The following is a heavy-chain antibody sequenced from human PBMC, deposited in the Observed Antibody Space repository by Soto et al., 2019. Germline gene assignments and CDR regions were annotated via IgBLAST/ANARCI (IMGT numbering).Heavy chain of an antibody. CDR2: IYTSGST. D-gene: IGHD3-22*01. J-gene: IGHJ6*02. CDR1: GGSISSYY. V-gene: IGHV4-4*07. CDR3: ARDGDYXSSGPKGYYYYYYGMDV. Sequence: SETLSLTCTVSGGSISSYYWSWIRQPAGKGLEWIGRIYTSGSTNYNPSLKSRVTMSVDTSKNQFSLKLSSVTAADTAVYYCARDGDYXSSGPKGYYYYYYGMDVWGQGTTVTVSS.